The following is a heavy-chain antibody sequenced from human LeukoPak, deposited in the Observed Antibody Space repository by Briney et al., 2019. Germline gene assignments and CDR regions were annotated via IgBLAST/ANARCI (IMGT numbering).Heavy chain of an antibody. CDR3: ARLHALGAEEFDP. J-gene: IGHJ5*02. CDR1: GGSISGHY. D-gene: IGHD3-16*01. Sequence: SETLSLTCTVSGGSISGHYWSWIRQPPGKRLEWIGYLHYTGSTNYNPSLNSRITMSVDTPTNQFSLRLTSVTAADTAVYYCARLHALGAEEFDPWGQGALVTVSS. V-gene: IGHV4-59*11. CDR2: LHYTGST.